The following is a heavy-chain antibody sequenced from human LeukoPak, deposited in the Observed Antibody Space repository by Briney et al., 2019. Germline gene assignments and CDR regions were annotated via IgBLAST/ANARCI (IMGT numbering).Heavy chain of an antibody. Sequence: SETLSLTCTVSGGSISSVIYYWTWIRRPPGKGLEWIGYIYHNGNTYYNVSLMSRVTISDDRSTNQFSLRLNSVTAADTAVYYCARGGYYGSGVDAFDIWGQGTMVTVSS. CDR3: ARGGYYGSGVDAFDI. V-gene: IGHV4-30-2*01. CDR2: IYHNGNT. D-gene: IGHD3-10*01. J-gene: IGHJ3*02. CDR1: GGSISSVIYY.